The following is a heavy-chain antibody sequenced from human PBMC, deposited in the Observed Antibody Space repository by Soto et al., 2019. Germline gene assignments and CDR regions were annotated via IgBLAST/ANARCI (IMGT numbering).Heavy chain of an antibody. CDR1: GFTFSSYE. CDR2: ISSSGSTI. J-gene: IGHJ6*02. CDR3: AREGGYYDSRAYYYYGMDV. Sequence: GSLRLSCAASGFTFSSYEMNWVRQAPGKGLEWVSYISSSGSTIYYADSVKGRFTISRDNAKNSLYLQMNSLRAEDTAVYYCAREGGYYDSRAYYYYGMDVWGQGTTVTVSS. D-gene: IGHD3-22*01. V-gene: IGHV3-48*03.